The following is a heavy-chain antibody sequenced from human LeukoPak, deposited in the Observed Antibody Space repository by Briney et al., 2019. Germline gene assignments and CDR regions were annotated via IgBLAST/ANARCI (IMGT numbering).Heavy chain of an antibody. Sequence: ASVKVSCKASGYTFTNSYIHWVRQAPGQVLEWMGLINPDGGNTNYAQNFQGRVTLTRDTSTSTVYMELSSLRSEDTAIYYCARIRDGYNDAYDLWGQGTVVTVSS. CDR2: INPDGGNT. CDR1: GYTFTNSY. CDR3: ARIRDGYNDAYDL. D-gene: IGHD5-24*01. J-gene: IGHJ3*01. V-gene: IGHV1-46*01.